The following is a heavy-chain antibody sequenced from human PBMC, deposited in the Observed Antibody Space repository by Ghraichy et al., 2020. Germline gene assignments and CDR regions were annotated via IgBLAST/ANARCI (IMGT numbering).Heavy chain of an antibody. V-gene: IGHV1-69*13. D-gene: IGHD3-22*01. J-gene: IGHJ3*02. Sequence: SVKVSCKASGGSFNSYSITWVRQVPGQGLEWMAGIIPTFGTTYYAQKFQGRVTISADESTSVADMELSSLTSEDTAVYFCAREGHGFSDSRGYSFAFDIWGQGTMVTVSA. CDR3: AREGHGFSDSRGYSFAFDI. CDR2: IIPTFGTT. CDR1: GGSFNSYS.